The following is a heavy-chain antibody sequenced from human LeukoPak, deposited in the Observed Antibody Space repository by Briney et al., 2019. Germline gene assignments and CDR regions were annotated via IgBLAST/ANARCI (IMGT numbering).Heavy chain of an antibody. D-gene: IGHD2-2*01. V-gene: IGHV3-48*01. CDR1: GFTFSSYS. CDR3: ARDRGYCRGSTCYAYYMDV. Sequence: GGSLRLSCAASGFTFSSYSFNWVRQAPGKGLEWLSYITSGSTTIYYADSVKGRFTISRDDAKNSLYLQMNSLRAEDTAVYYCARDRGYCRGSTCYAYYMDVWGKGTTVTVSS. J-gene: IGHJ6*03. CDR2: ITSGSTTI.